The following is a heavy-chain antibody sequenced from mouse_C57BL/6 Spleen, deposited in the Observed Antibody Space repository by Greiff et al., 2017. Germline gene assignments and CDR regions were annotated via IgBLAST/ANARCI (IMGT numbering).Heavy chain of an antibody. J-gene: IGHJ2*01. CDR3: ARGTAYYCDY. CDR1: GYSFTSYY. V-gene: IGHV1-66*01. D-gene: IGHD4-1*01. Sequence: QVPLQQSGPELVKPGASVKISCKASGYSFTSYYIHWVKQRPGQGLEWIGWIYPGSGNTKYNEKFKGKATLTADTSSSTAYMQLSSLTSEDSAVYYCARGTAYYCDYWGQGTTLTVSS. CDR2: IYPGSGNT.